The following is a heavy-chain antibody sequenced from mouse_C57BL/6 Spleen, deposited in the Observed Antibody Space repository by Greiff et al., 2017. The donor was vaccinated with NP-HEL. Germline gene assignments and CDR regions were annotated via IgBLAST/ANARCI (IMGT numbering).Heavy chain of an antibody. J-gene: IGHJ4*01. CDR2: FYPGIVSI. CDR3: ARHEDPLTGRFYAMDY. V-gene: IGHV1-62-2*01. CDR1: GYTFTEYT. D-gene: IGHD4-1*01. Sequence: VQLMESGAELVKPGASVKLSCKASGYTFTEYTIHWVKQRSGQGLEWIGWFYPGIVSIKYNEKFKGKATLTADKSSSTFYMVLSRVTSEDSAVYFCARHEDPLTGRFYAMDYWGQGTSLTVSS.